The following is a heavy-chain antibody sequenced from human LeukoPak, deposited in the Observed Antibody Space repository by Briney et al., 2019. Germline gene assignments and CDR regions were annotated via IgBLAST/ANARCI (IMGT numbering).Heavy chain of an antibody. Sequence: PSETLSLTCIVSGGSISSYYWSWIRQPPGKGLEWIGYIYYGGSTNYNPSLKSRGTISVDPSKNEFSLKLSSVTAADTAVYYCARGSGPDYFDYWGQGTLVTVST. CDR1: GGSISSYY. CDR2: IYYGGST. CDR3: ARGSGPDYFDY. J-gene: IGHJ4*02. D-gene: IGHD1-14*01. V-gene: IGHV4-59*08.